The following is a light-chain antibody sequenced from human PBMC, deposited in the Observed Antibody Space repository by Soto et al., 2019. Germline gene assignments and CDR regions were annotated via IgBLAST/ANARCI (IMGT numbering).Light chain of an antibody. CDR3: SSYTSSSALV. J-gene: IGLJ1*01. CDR2: DVS. Sequence: QSALTQPASLSGSPGQSITISCTRASSDVGGYNFVSWYQQHPGKVPKLIVCDVSERPSGISSRFSGSKSGNTASLTISGLQAEDEADYYCSSYTSSSALVFGTGTKVTVL. V-gene: IGLV2-14*03. CDR1: SSDVGGYNF.